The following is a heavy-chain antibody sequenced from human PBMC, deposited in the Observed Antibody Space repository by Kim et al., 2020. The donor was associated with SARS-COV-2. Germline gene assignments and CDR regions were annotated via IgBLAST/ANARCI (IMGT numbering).Heavy chain of an antibody. CDR3: ASAFSGSYLGGGAFDI. Sequence: ASVKVSCKASGYTFTSYYMHWVRQAPGQGLEWMGIINPSGGSTSYAQKFQGRVTMTRDTSTSTVYMELSSLRSEDTAVYYCASAFSGSYLGGGAFDIWGQGTMVTVSS. D-gene: IGHD1-26*01. CDR1: GYTFTSYY. J-gene: IGHJ3*02. V-gene: IGHV1-46*01. CDR2: INPSGGST.